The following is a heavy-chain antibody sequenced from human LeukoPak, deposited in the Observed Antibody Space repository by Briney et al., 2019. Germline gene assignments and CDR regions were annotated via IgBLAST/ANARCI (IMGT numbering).Heavy chain of an antibody. J-gene: IGHJ3*02. D-gene: IGHD3-22*01. CDR3: ARDLRFGYDSSAYYYESGAIDI. V-gene: IGHV4-30-2*01. Sequence: SQTLSLTCTVSGGSISSGGYYWSWIRQPPGKGLEWIGYIYHSGSTYYNPSLKSRVTISVDTSKNQFSLKLSFVTDADTSVYYCARDLRFGYDSSAYYYESGAIDIWGQGTMGTVSS. CDR2: IYHSGST. CDR1: GGSISSGGYY.